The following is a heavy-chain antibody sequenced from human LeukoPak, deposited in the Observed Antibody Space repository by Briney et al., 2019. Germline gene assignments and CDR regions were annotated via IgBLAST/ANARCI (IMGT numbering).Heavy chain of an antibody. CDR1: GFTFSSYA. Sequence: PGGSLRLSCAASGFTFSSYAMSWVRQAPGKGLEWVSAISGSGGSTYYADSVKGRFTIPRDNSKNTLYLQMNSLRAEDTAVYYCALGYCSSTSCFGFDYWGQGTLVTVSS. CDR2: ISGSGGST. J-gene: IGHJ4*02. D-gene: IGHD2-2*01. CDR3: ALGYCSSTSCFGFDY. V-gene: IGHV3-23*01.